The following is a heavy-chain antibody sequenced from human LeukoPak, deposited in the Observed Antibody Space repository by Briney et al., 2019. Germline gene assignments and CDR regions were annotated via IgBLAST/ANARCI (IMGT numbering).Heavy chain of an antibody. Sequence: GGSLRLSCAASGFTFSSYSMNWARQAPGKGLEWVSYISYSSSTIYYADSVKGRFTISRDNAKNSLYLQMDSLRAEDTAVYYCAALDHGHDYWGQGTLVTVSS. CDR3: AALDHGHDY. CDR2: ISYSSSTI. CDR1: GFTFSSYS. J-gene: IGHJ4*02. V-gene: IGHV3-48*01.